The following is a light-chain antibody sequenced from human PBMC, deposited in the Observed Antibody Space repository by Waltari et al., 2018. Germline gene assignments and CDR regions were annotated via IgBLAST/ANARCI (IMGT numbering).Light chain of an antibody. J-gene: IGLJ3*02. Sequence: QSVLTPPPSASGTPGQRVSLSCSGRSSNLGKNTINWYQQVPGRAPKPLIYSNDQRPSGVPDRFSGSKSGTSGSLAISGLQSEDEADYYCAAWDDSLNGWVFGGGTKLTVL. CDR2: SND. CDR1: SSNLGKNT. CDR3: AAWDDSLNGWV. V-gene: IGLV1-44*01.